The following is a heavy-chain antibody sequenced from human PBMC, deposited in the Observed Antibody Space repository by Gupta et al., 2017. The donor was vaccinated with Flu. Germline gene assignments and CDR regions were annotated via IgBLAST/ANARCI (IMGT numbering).Heavy chain of an antibody. V-gene: IGHV3-33*01. CDR2: IWSDGTIK. CDR3: ARDDFCTSASCYGWTLDY. J-gene: IGHJ4*02. D-gene: IGHD2-2*01. Sequence: GKGLEWVAVIWSDGTIKHYADSVKGRFTISRDNSENTLYLQMDSLRPEDTAVYYCARDDFCTSASCYGWTLDYWGQGTLVTVSS.